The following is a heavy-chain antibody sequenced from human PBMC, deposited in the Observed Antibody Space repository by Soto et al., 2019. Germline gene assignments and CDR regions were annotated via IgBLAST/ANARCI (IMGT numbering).Heavy chain of an antibody. CDR3: ARLSGTWRAFDI. Sequence: EVQLVESGGGLVQPGGSLRLSCAASGFTFSSYWMHWVRQAPGKGLVWVSRIYTDGSSTNYADSVQGRFTISRDNAKNILYLQMNSLRAEDTAVYYCARLSGTWRAFDIWGQGTMVTVSS. CDR1: GFTFSSYW. CDR2: IYTDGSST. D-gene: IGHD1-7*01. J-gene: IGHJ3*02. V-gene: IGHV3-74*01.